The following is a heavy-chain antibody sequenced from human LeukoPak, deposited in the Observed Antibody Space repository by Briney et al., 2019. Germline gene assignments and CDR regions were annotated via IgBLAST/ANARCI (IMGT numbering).Heavy chain of an antibody. Sequence: QTPSLTRAVNGGRFSGYYWSWIRHAPGRGMEWNGEISHSGSTNYNPSLKSRVTISVDTSKNQFSLSLSSVTGADTAVYYWARGRYYSCGSCNSWYYWLCPWGQGTLVTVCS. V-gene: IGHV4-34*01. CDR3: ARGRYYSCGSCNSWYYWLCP. CDR2: ISHSGST. CDR1: GGRFSGYY. J-gene: IGHJ5*02. D-gene: IGHD2-15*01.